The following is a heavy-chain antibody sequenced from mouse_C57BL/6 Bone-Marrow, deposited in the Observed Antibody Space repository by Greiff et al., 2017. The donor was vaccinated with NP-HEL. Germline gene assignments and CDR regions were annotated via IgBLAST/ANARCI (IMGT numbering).Heavy chain of an antibody. CDR2: ISDGGSYT. Sequence: EVQVVESGGGLVKPGGSLKLSCAASGFTFSSYAMSWVRQTPEQRLEWVATISDGGSYTYYPDNVKGRFTISRDKAKNNLYLQMSHLESEDTAKYYCARDGFAYWGQGTLVTVSA. V-gene: IGHV5-4*01. CDR3: ARDGFAY. CDR1: GFTFSSYA. J-gene: IGHJ3*01.